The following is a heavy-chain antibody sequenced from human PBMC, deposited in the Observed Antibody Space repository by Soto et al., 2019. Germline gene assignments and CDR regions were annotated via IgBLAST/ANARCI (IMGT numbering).Heavy chain of an antibody. CDR1: GGTFSSYA. V-gene: IGHV1-69*13. Sequence: ASVKVSCKASGGTFSSYAISWVRQAPGQGLEWMGGVIPIFGTANYAQKFQGRVTITADESTSTAYMELSSLRSEDTAVYYCARGRAPWHYYDSSGYSSRSYYYYYGMDVWGQGTTVTVS. J-gene: IGHJ6*02. D-gene: IGHD3-22*01. CDR2: VIPIFGTA. CDR3: ARGRAPWHYYDSSGYSSRSYYYYYGMDV.